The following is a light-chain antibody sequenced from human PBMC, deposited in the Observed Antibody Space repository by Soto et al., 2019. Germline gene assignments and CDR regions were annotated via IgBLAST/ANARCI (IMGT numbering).Light chain of an antibody. CDR3: QQRRNWQVT. Sequence: EIVMTQSPATLSVSPGERATLSCRASQSVSSNLAWYQQKPGQAPRLLIYGASTRATAIPARFSGSGSGTDFTLTISSLEPEDFAVYYCQQRRNWQVTFGQGTRLEI. CDR2: GAS. CDR1: QSVSSN. V-gene: IGKV3-15*01. J-gene: IGKJ5*01.